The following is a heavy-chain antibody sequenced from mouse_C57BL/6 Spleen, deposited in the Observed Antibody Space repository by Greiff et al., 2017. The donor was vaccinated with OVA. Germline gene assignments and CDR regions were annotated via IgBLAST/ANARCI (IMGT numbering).Heavy chain of an antibody. Sequence: EVKLLESEGGLVQPGSSMKLSCTASGFTFSDYYMAWVRQVPEKGLDWVATINSDGSSTYYLDSLKSRFIISRDNAKNILYLQMSSLTSEDTGAYYCARGSSSFAYWGQGTLVTVSA. J-gene: IGHJ3*01. CDR3: ARGSSSFAY. D-gene: IGHD1-1*01. CDR1: GFTFSDYY. CDR2: INSDGSST. V-gene: IGHV5-16*01.